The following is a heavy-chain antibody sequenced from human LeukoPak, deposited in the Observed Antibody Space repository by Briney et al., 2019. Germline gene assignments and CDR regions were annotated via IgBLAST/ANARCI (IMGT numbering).Heavy chain of an antibody. Sequence: ASVKVSCKASGYTFTGYYMHWVRQAPGQGLEWMGWINPNSGGTNYAQKFQGRVTMTRDTSISTAYMELSRLRSDDTAVYYCARAVIIAVAGTMPNDYWGQGTLVTVSS. CDR2: INPNSGGT. CDR1: GYTFTGYY. V-gene: IGHV1-2*02. J-gene: IGHJ4*02. D-gene: IGHD6-19*01. CDR3: ARAVIIAVAGTMPNDY.